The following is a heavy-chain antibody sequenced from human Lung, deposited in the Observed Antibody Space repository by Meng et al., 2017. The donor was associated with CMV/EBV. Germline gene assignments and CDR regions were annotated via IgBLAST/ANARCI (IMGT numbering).Heavy chain of an antibody. CDR2: IYWDDDK. Sequence: HINLKESGPRLVKPTQTLTLTCTVSGFSLSTSEVGVGWIRQRQGKALEWLAVIYWDDDKRYSPSLKSRLTITKDTAKNQVVLTLTNMDPVDTATYYCALFTGSWFDPWGQGTLVTVSS. J-gene: IGHJ5*02. CDR1: GFSLSTSEVG. CDR3: ALFTGSWFDP. D-gene: IGHD1-14*01. V-gene: IGHV2-5*02.